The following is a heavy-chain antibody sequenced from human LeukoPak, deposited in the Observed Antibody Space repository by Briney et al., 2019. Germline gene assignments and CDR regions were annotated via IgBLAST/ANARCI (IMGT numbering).Heavy chain of an antibody. CDR3: ARDGRIYGVSPVDY. V-gene: IGHV1-2*02. Sequence: ASVKVSCKASGYTFTGYYMHWVRQAPGQGLEWMGWIDPNRGGTSYAQKFQGRVTMTRDTSISTAYMELSGLISDDTAVYYCARDGRIYGVSPVDYWGQGTLVAVSS. CDR1: GYTFTGYY. CDR2: IDPNRGGT. J-gene: IGHJ4*02. D-gene: IGHD4-17*01.